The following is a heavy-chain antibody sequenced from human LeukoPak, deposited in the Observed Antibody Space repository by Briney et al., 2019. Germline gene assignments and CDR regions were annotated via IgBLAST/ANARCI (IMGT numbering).Heavy chain of an antibody. CDR2: IYYSGST. CDR1: GGSINSSSYY. V-gene: IGHV4-39*01. Sequence: SETLSLTCTVSGGSINSSSYYWGWIRQPPGKGLEWIGSIYYSGSTYYNPSLKSRVAISADTSKNQFSLKLNSVTAADTAVYYCARGYGLYFDYWGQGTLVTVSS. CDR3: ARGYGLYFDY. D-gene: IGHD5-18*01. J-gene: IGHJ4*02.